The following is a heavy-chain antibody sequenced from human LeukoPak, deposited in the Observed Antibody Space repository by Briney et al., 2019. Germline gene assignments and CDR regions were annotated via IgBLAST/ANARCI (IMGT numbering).Heavy chain of an antibody. CDR1: GFTFRSYW. Sequence: GGSLRLSCAASGFTFRSYWMSWVRQAPGKGLEWVSSISSSSSYIYYADSVKGRFTISRDNAKNSLYLQMNSLRAEDTAVYYCARDESYDSSGYYPFDYWGQGTLVTVSS. D-gene: IGHD3-22*01. CDR2: ISSSSSYI. CDR3: ARDESYDSSGYYPFDY. V-gene: IGHV3-21*01. J-gene: IGHJ4*02.